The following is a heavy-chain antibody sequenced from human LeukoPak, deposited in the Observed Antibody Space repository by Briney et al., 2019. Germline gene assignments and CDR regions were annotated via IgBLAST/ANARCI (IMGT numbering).Heavy chain of an antibody. CDR1: GFTFSSYV. Sequence: PGGSLRLSCAASGFTFSSYVMSWVRQAPGQGLEWVSTLTGSGGNTYYADSVKGRFTISRDNSKNTLYLQMNSLRAEDTAVYYRAKSRVGYDYWGQGTLVTVSS. V-gene: IGHV3-23*01. J-gene: IGHJ4*02. D-gene: IGHD1-26*01. CDR3: AKSRVGYDY. CDR2: LTGSGGNT.